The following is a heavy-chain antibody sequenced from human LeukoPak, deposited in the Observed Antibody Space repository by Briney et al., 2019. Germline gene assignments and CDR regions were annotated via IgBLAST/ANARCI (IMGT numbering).Heavy chain of an antibody. Sequence: GESLKISCKGSGYSFTSYWIGWVRQMPGKGLEWMGIIYPGDSDTRYSPSFQGQVTISADKYISTAYLQWSSLKASDTAMYYCARYCSGGSCHRPFDYWGQGTLVTVSS. V-gene: IGHV5-51*01. J-gene: IGHJ4*02. CDR1: GYSFTSYW. CDR3: ARYCSGGSCHRPFDY. D-gene: IGHD2-15*01. CDR2: IYPGDSDT.